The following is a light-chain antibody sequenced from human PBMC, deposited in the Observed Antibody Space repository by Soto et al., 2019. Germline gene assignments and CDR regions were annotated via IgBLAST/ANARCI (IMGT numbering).Light chain of an antibody. J-gene: IGLJ1*01. CDR1: SSNIGARYD. V-gene: IGLV1-40*01. CDR2: GDI. CDR3: QSYDSSLSGGV. Sequence: QSVLTHPPSVSGAPGQRVTISCTGSSSNIGARYDVHWYQHLPGTAPKLLIYGDINRPSGVPDRFSGSKSGTSASLAITGLQAEDEADYYCQSYDSSLSGGVFGTGTKVTVL.